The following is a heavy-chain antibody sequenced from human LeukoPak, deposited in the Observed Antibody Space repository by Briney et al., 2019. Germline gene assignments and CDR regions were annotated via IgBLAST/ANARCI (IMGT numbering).Heavy chain of an antibody. CDR3: TRDRRGGSSRD. CDR1: GFTFSSNY. D-gene: IGHD2-15*01. Sequence: PAGGSLRLSCAASGFTFSSNYMSWVRQAPGKGLEWVSVIYSGGSTYYADSVKGRFTISRDNSKSTLYLQMNSLRAEDTAVYYCTRDRRGGSSRDWGQGTLVTVSS. CDR2: IYSGGST. J-gene: IGHJ4*02. V-gene: IGHV3-53*01.